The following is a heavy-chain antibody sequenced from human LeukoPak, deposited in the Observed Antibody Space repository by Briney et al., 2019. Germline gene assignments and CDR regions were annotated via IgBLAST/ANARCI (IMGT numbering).Heavy chain of an antibody. D-gene: IGHD2-2*01. V-gene: IGHV4-34*01. CDR3: ARGRRWDIVVVPAAITVRNWFDP. J-gene: IGHJ5*02. CDR1: GGSFSGYY. Sequence: PSETLSLTCAVYGGSFSGYYWSWIRQPPRKGLEWIGEINHSGSTNYNPSLKSRVTISVDTSKNQFSLKLSSVTAADTAVYYCARGRRWDIVVVPAAITVRNWFDPWGQGTLVTVSS. CDR2: INHSGST.